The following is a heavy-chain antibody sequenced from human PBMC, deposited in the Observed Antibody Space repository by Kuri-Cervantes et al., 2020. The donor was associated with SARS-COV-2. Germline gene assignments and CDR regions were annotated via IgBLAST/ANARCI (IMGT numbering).Heavy chain of an antibody. J-gene: IGHJ5*02. V-gene: IGHV4-39*02. D-gene: IGHD2-2*01. Sequence: GSLRLSCTVSGGSISSSSYYWGWIRQPPGKGLEWIGSIYYSGSTYYNPSLKSRVTISVDTSKNQFSLKLSSVTAADTAVYYCARDSDIVVVPAAAWDWFDPWGQGTRVNGSS. CDR2: IYYSGST. CDR3: ARDSDIVVVPAAAWDWFDP. CDR1: GGSISSSSYY.